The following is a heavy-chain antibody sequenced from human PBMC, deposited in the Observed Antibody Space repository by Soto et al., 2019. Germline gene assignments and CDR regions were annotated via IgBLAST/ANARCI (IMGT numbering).Heavy chain of an antibody. CDR3: ASANFYYYYGMDV. V-gene: IGHV4-39*01. J-gene: IGHJ6*02. Sequence: SETLSLTCTVSGGSISSSSYYWGWIRQPPGKGLECIGSIYYSGNTYYNPSLKSRVTISVDTSKNQFSLKLTSVTAADTAVYYCASANFYYYYGMDVWGQGTTVTVSS. D-gene: IGHD2-15*01. CDR2: IYYSGNT. CDR1: GGSISSSSYY.